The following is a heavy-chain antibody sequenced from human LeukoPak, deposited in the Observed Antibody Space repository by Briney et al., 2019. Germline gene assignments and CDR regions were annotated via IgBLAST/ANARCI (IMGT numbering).Heavy chain of an antibody. CDR2: ISAYNGNT. CDR3: ARGSGGDYFDY. J-gene: IGHJ4*02. V-gene: IGHV1-18*01. D-gene: IGHD1-26*01. CDR1: GYTFTSYG. Sequence: ASVKVSCKASGYTFTSYGISWVRQAPGQGLEWMGWISAYNGNTDYAQSLQGRVTMTIDTSTSTVYMELRSLRSDDTAVYYCARGSGGDYFDYWGQGTLVTVSS.